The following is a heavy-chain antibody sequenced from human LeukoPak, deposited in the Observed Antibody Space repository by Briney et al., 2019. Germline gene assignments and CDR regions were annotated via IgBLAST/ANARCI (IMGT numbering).Heavy chain of an antibody. CDR2: ISSSGSTI. CDR1: GFTFSDYY. CDR3: ARVGRGELPDY. V-gene: IGHV3-11*01. D-gene: IGHD1-26*01. Sequence: GGSLRLPRGAPGFTFSDYYMNLIRRAPGEGLGWVSYISSSGSTIYYADSVKGRFTISRDNAKNSLYLQMNSLRAEDTAVYYCARVGRGELPDYWGQGTLVTVSS. J-gene: IGHJ4*02.